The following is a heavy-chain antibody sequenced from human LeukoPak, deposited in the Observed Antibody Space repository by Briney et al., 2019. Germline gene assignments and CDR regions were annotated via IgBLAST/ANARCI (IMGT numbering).Heavy chain of an antibody. CDR2: ITDSGRST. CDR3: AKGSASARPYYFDS. CDR1: GGSFSGYY. D-gene: IGHD2-15*01. Sequence: ETLSLTCAVYGGSFSGYYWSWVRQAPGKGLEWVSAITDSGRSTYHADSVQGRFTISRENSKNTLYLQMNSLRAEDTAVYYCAKGSASARPYYFDSWGQGTLITVSS. J-gene: IGHJ4*02. V-gene: IGHV3-23*01.